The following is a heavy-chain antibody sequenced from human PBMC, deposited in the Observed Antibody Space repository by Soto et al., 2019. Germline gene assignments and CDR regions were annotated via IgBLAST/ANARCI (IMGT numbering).Heavy chain of an antibody. J-gene: IGHJ6*02. CDR1: GFTFSSYG. D-gene: IGHD6-13*01. CDR3: ARDMLSIAAPPMDV. CDR2: IWYDGSNK. Sequence: GGSLRLSCAASGFTFSSYGMHWVRQAPGKGLEWVAVIWYDGSNKYYADSVKGRFTISRDNSKNTLYLQMNSLRAEDTAVYYCARDMLSIAAPPMDVWGQGTTVTVSS. V-gene: IGHV3-33*01.